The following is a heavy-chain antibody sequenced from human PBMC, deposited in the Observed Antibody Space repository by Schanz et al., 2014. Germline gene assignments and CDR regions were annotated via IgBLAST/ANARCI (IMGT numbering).Heavy chain of an antibody. J-gene: IGHJ4*02. CDR1: GYTFTNYY. D-gene: IGHD1-26*01. Sequence: QVQLVQSGAEVKKPGASVKVSCKASGYTFTNYYMHWVRQAPGQGLEWMGIINPSGGSTTYAQKFQGRVTMTRDSSTTTVYMEMSSLRFGDTAVYYCARDRDQWDGNYLDYWGQGTLVTVSS. CDR2: INPSGGST. V-gene: IGHV1-46*01. CDR3: ARDRDQWDGNYLDY.